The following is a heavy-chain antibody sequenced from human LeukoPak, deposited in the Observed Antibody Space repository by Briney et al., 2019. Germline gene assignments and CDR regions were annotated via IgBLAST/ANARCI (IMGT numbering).Heavy chain of an antibody. Sequence: GGSLRLSCAASGFTFSSYSMNWVRRAPGKGLEWVSSISSSSSYIYYADSVKGRFTISRDNAKNSLYLQMNSLRAEDTAVYYCARDPGIVGATKSIDYWGQGTLVTVSS. V-gene: IGHV3-21*01. D-gene: IGHD1-26*01. CDR2: ISSSSSYI. J-gene: IGHJ4*02. CDR3: ARDPGIVGATKSIDY. CDR1: GFTFSSYS.